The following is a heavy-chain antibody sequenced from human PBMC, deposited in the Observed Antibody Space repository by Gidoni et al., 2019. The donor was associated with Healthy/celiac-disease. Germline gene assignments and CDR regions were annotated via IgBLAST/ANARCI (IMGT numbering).Heavy chain of an antibody. Sequence: EVQLLGSGGGLVQPGGSLRPACAASGFTFGSYALPWVRQAPGKGLEWVSAISGSGGSTYYADAVKGRFTISRDNSKNTLYLQMNSLRAEDTAVYYCAKDPPDYYGSGSYYYKGEFDPWGQGTLVTVSS. D-gene: IGHD3-10*01. CDR2: ISGSGGST. CDR3: AKDPPDYYGSGSYYYKGEFDP. V-gene: IGHV3-23*01. CDR1: GFTFGSYA. J-gene: IGHJ5*02.